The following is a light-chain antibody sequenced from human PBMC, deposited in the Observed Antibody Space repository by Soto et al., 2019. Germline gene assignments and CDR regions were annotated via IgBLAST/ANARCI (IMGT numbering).Light chain of an antibody. CDR1: QDISNY. V-gene: IGKV1-33*01. Sequence: DIQMTQSRSSLSASVGDRVTITCQASQDISNYLSWYQQKPGKAPKLLIYDASNLETGVPSRFSGSGSGTHFTYTISSLQPEDIATYYCQQYDNLPYTFGQGTKVDIK. J-gene: IGKJ2*01. CDR2: DAS. CDR3: QQYDNLPYT.